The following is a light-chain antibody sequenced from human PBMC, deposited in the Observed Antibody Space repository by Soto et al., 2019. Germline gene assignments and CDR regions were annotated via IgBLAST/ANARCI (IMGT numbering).Light chain of an antibody. V-gene: IGKV1-33*01. CDR2: DAS. CDR1: QDISNY. J-gene: IGKJ3*01. CDR3: QQYDNLFT. Sequence: DIQMTQSPSSLSASVGDRVTITCQASQDISNYLNWYQQKPGKAPKLLIYDASNLETGVPSRFSGSGSGTDFTFTISRLQPEDFGTYYCQQYDNLFTFGPGTKVYI.